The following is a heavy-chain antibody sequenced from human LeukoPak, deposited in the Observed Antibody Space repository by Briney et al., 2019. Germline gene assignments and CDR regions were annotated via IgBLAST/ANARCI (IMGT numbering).Heavy chain of an antibody. D-gene: IGHD3-16*01. Sequence: GGSLRLSCVASAFTFSSYSMNWVRQAPGKGLEWVSSISSSGSYIYYADSVKGRFTISRDNAKNSLYLQMNSLRAEDTAVYYCARVSAFAFDPWGQGTLVTVSS. CDR1: AFTFSSYS. V-gene: IGHV3-21*01. CDR3: ARVSAFAFDP. CDR2: ISSSGSYI. J-gene: IGHJ5*02.